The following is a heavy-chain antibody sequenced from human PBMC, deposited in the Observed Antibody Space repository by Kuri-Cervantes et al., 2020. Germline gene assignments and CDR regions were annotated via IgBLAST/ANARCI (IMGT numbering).Heavy chain of an antibody. V-gene: IGHV1-18*01. CDR3: AISEGRAGSGFPLLSY. D-gene: IGHD5-12*01. Sequence: ASVKVSCKASGYTFTSYGISWVRQAPGQGLEWMGWISAYNGNTNYAQKLQGRVTMTTDTSTSTAYMEPRSLRSDDTAVYYCAISEGRAGSGFPLLSYWGQGTLVTVSS. J-gene: IGHJ4*02. CDR2: ISAYNGNT. CDR1: GYTFTSYG.